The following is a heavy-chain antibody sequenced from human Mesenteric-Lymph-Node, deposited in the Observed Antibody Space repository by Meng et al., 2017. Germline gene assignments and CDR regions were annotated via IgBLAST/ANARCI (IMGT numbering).Heavy chain of an antibody. Sequence: SVKVSCKASGGSFSSYAISWVRQAPGQGLEWMGAIIPIFGTANYAQKFQGRVTITADESTSTAYMELSSLRSEDTAVYYCATNWIAAVECYFDYWGQGTLVTVSS. CDR3: ATNWIAAVECYFDY. J-gene: IGHJ4*02. CDR2: IIPIFGTA. D-gene: IGHD6-13*01. V-gene: IGHV1-69*13. CDR1: GGSFSSYA.